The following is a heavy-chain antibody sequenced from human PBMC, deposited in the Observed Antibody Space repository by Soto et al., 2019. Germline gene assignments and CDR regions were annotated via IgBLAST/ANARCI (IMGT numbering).Heavy chain of an antibody. Sequence: EVQLVESGGGLVQPGRSLRLSCAASGFTFDDYAMHWVRQAPGKGLEWVSGISWNSGSIGYADSVKGRFTISRDNAKNSLYLQMNSLRAEDTALYYCAKANSVYLQPGGNSYYMDVWCKGTTVTVSS. D-gene: IGHD5-12*01. CDR3: AKANSVYLQPGGNSYYMDV. J-gene: IGHJ6*03. CDR1: GFTFDDYA. V-gene: IGHV3-9*01. CDR2: ISWNSGSI.